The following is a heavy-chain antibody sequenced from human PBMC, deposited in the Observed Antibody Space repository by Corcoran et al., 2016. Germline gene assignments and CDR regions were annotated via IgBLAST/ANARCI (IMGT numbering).Heavy chain of an antibody. CDR2: IYYSGST. CDR3: ARDRAGYYDFWIGYPYYYYYYGMDV. CDR1: GGSISSSSYY. Sequence: QLQLQESGPGLVKPSETLSLTCTVSGGSISSSSYYWGWIRQPQGKGLEWIGSIYYSGSTYYNPSLKSRVTISVDTSKNQFSLKLSSVTAADTAVYYCARDRAGYYDFWIGYPYYYYYYGMDVCGQGTTVTVSS. V-gene: IGHV4-39*07. D-gene: IGHD3-3*01. J-gene: IGHJ6*02.